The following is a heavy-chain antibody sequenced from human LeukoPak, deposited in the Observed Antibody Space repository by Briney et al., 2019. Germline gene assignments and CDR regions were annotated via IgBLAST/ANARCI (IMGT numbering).Heavy chain of an antibody. D-gene: IGHD6-13*01. CDR2: ITTYNGNT. CDR3: ARDRYSEHSQRYYFDY. J-gene: IGHJ4*02. Sequence: ASVKVSCKASGYTFSTYGLSWVRQAPGQGLEWMGWITTYNGNTNYARKLQGRVTMTTDTSTSTACMELRSLRSDDTAVYYCARDRYSEHSQRYYFDYWGQGTLVTVSS. CDR1: GYTFSTYG. V-gene: IGHV1-18*01.